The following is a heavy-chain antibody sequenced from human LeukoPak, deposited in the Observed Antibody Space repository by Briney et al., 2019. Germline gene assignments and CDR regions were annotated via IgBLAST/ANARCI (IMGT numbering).Heavy chain of an antibody. J-gene: IGHJ3*02. CDR3: ARDLYVDIVATIPDAFDI. CDR2: ISSSSSTI. CDR1: GFTFSSYS. D-gene: IGHD5-12*01. V-gene: IGHV3-48*01. Sequence: GGSLRLSCAASGFTFSSYSMNWVRQAPGKGLEWVSYISSSSSTIYYADSVKGRFPISRDNAKNSLYLQMNSLRAEDTAVYYCARDLYVDIVATIPDAFDIWGQGTMVTVSS.